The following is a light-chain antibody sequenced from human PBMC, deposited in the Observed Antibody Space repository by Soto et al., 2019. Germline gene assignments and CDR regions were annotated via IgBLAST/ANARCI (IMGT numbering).Light chain of an antibody. CDR3: QQYGSS. Sequence: EIVLTQSPGTLSLSPGERATLSGRASQSVSSSYLAWYQQKPGQAPRLLIYGASSRATGIPDRFSGSGSGTDFTLTISRLEPEDFAVYYCQQYGSSFGGGTKVEIK. CDR2: GAS. CDR1: QSVSSSY. V-gene: IGKV3-20*01. J-gene: IGKJ4*01.